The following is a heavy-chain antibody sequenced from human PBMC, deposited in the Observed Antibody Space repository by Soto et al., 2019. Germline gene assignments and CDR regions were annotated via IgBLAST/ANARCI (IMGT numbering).Heavy chain of an antibody. V-gene: IGHV1-69*01. Sequence: QVQLVQSGAEVKKPGSSVKVSCKASGGTFYYGISWVRQAPGQGLEWMGGIIPMSGTTNYAQKFQDRVTITADESTPTVHLELSSLRLEDTAVYYCARNGFSGSYWGNWGQGTMVTVSS. CDR2: IIPMSGTT. CDR3: ARNGFSGSYWGN. J-gene: IGHJ4*02. D-gene: IGHD1-26*01. CDR1: GGTFYYG.